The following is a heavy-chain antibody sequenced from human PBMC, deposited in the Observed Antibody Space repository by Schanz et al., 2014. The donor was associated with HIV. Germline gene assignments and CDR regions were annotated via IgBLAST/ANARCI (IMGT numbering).Heavy chain of an antibody. CDR2: ISPYNGNT. J-gene: IGHJ4*02. Sequence: QVQLVQSGAEVEKPGSSVKVSCKASGYTFTSYGISWVRQAPGQGLEWMGWISPYNGNTNYAQNLQDRVTMTTDTSTSTAYMELRSLTSDDTAVYYCARAYCSGGSCHDYWGQGTLVTVSS. CDR3: ARAYCSGGSCHDY. V-gene: IGHV1-18*01. D-gene: IGHD2-15*01. CDR1: GYTFTSYG.